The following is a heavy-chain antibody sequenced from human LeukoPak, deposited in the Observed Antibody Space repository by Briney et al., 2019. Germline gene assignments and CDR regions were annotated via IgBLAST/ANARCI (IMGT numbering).Heavy chain of an antibody. CDR2: ISSSSSYI. CDR3: ARDEVPSYYDSSGYYYY. CDR1: GFTFSSYS. D-gene: IGHD3-22*01. Sequence: GGSLRLSCAASGFTFSSYSMNWVRQAPGKGLEWVSSISSSSSYIYYGDSVKGRFTISRDNAKNSLYLQMNSLRAEDTAVYYCARDEVPSYYDSSGYYYYWGQGTLVTVSS. J-gene: IGHJ4*02. V-gene: IGHV3-21*01.